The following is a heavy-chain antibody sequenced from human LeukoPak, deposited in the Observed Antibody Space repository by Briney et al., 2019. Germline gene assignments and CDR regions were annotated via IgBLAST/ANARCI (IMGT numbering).Heavy chain of an antibody. Sequence: GASVTVSCTASVYTFTVYYMHWVRPAPGQGLAWMGWINPNSGGTNYAQKFQGRVTMTRDTSISTAYMELSRLRSDDTAVYYCARELVLLDRANWFDPWGQGTLVTVSS. CDR3: ARELVLLDRANWFDP. CDR2: INPNSGGT. J-gene: IGHJ5*02. V-gene: IGHV1-2*02. CDR1: VYTFTVYY. D-gene: IGHD6-13*01.